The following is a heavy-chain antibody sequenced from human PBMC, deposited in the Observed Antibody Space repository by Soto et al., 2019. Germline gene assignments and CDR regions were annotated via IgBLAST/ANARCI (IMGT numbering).Heavy chain of an antibody. J-gene: IGHJ3*02. CDR2: INHSGST. CDR1: GGSFSGYY. D-gene: IGHD2-8*01. V-gene: IGHV4-34*01. CDR3: AHRRMLSAFDI. Sequence: SETLSLTCAVYGGSFSGYYWSWIRQPPGKGLEWIGEINHSGSTNYNPSLKSRVTISVDTSKNQFSLKLSSVTAADTAVYYCAHRRMLSAFDIWGQGTMVTVSS.